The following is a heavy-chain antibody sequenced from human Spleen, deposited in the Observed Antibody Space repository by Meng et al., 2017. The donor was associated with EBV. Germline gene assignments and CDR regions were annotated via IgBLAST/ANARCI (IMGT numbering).Heavy chain of an antibody. D-gene: IGHD4-17*01. V-gene: IGHV4-39*01. CDR1: GGSITLSNSY. J-gene: IGHJ4*02. Sequence: EWQESGPGLVKPSATLSLTCTVSGGSITLSNSYWAWIRQPPGKGLEWLGRIYKSGATYHNPSLKSRVTISVDTLKNQFFLKLNSVTAADTAVYYCARLGDYGEYFFDYWGLGTLVTVSS. CDR3: ARLGDYGEYFFDY. CDR2: IYKSGAT.